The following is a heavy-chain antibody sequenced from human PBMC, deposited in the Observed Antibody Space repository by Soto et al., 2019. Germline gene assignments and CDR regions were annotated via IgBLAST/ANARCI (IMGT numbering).Heavy chain of an antibody. CDR3: AKSSRSYYYYYGMDV. V-gene: IGHV3-30*18. CDR1: GLTLITYG. D-gene: IGHD6-6*01. Sequence: QVQLVESGGGVVQPEKSLRLSCAASGLTLITYGRHWVRQAPGKGLEWVAVNSNDGSKKHYADSVKGRFTISRDDSENTVYLQMNSLRPDDTAVYYCAKSSRSYYYYYGMDVWGQGTTVTVSS. J-gene: IGHJ6*02. CDR2: NSNDGSKK.